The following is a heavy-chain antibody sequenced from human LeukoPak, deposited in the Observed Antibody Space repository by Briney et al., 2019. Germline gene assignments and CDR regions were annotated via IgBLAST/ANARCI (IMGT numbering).Heavy chain of an antibody. V-gene: IGHV1-18*01. Sequence: ASVKVSCKASGYTFTSYGISWVRQAPGQGLEWMGGISAYNGNTNYAQKLQGRVTMTTDTSTSTAYMELRSLRSDDTAVYYCARDLGVVVVAATDEEGIFDYWGQGTLVTVSS. CDR2: ISAYNGNT. J-gene: IGHJ4*02. CDR3: ARDLGVVVVAATDEEGIFDY. D-gene: IGHD2-15*01. CDR1: GYTFTSYG.